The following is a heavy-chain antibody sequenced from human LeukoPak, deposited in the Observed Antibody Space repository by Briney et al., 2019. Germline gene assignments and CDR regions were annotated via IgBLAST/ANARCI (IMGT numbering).Heavy chain of an antibody. CDR1: GGSISSYY. D-gene: IGHD6-19*01. CDR2: IYYRGST. CDR3: ARDPYSSGWNWYFDL. Sequence: PSETLSLTCTVSGGSISSYYWGWIRQPPGKGLEWIGYIYYRGSTNYNPSLKSRVTISVDTSKNQFSLKLSSVTAADTAVYYCARDPYSSGWNWYFDLWGRGTLVTVSS. J-gene: IGHJ2*01. V-gene: IGHV4-59*01.